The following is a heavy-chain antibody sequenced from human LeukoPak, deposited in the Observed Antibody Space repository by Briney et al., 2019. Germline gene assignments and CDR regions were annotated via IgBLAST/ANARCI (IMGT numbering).Heavy chain of an antibody. CDR2: INHSGGT. Sequence: SETLSLTCAVYGGSFSGYYWSWIRQPPGKGLEWIGEINHSGGTNYNPSLKSRVTISVDTSKNQFSLKLSSVTAADTAVYYCARTKHDFWSGSPKYSDYWGQGTLVTVSS. V-gene: IGHV4-34*01. CDR3: ARTKHDFWSGSPKYSDY. CDR1: GGSFSGYY. J-gene: IGHJ4*02. D-gene: IGHD3-3*01.